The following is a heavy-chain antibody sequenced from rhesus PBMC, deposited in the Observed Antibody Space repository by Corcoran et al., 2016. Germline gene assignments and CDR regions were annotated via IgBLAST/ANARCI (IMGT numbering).Heavy chain of an antibody. D-gene: IGHD4-23*01. CDR2: IYGSSGST. CDR3: ARQRGYSNYFVDY. V-gene: IGHV4-76*01. J-gene: IGHJ4*01. CDR1: GGSISGGYD. Sequence: QVQLQESGPGLVKPSETLSLTCAVSGGSISGGYDWRWIRQPPGKGLEWIGCIYGSSGSTNYNPSLKNRVTISKDTSKNQFSLKLSSVTAADTAVYYCARQRGYSNYFVDYWGQGVLVTVSS.